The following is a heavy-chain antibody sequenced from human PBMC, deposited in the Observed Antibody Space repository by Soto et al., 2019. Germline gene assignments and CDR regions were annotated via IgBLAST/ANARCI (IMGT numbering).Heavy chain of an antibody. J-gene: IGHJ4*02. V-gene: IGHV3-48*02. CDR2: ISSSSSTI. CDR3: ARVRSLFGYSSSYLVY. CDR1: GFTFSSYS. D-gene: IGHD6-6*01. Sequence: GGSLRLSCAASGFTFSSYSMNWVRQAPGKGLEWVSYISSSSSTIYYADSVKGRFTISRDNVKNSLYLQMNSLRDEDTAVYYCARVRSLFGYSSSYLVYWGQGTLVTVSS.